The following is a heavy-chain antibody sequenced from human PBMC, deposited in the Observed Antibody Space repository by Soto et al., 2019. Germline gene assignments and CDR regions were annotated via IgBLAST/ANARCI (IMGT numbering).Heavy chain of an antibody. Sequence: GASVKVSCKASGGTFSSYAISWVRQAPGQGLEWMGGIIPIFGTANYAQKFQGRVTITADESTSTAYMELSSLRSEDTAVYYCARGVSSGYGYYYYGMDVWGLGTTVTVS. CDR1: GGTFSSYA. V-gene: IGHV1-69*13. CDR2: IIPIFGTA. J-gene: IGHJ6*02. D-gene: IGHD3-22*01. CDR3: ARGVSSGYGYYYYGMDV.